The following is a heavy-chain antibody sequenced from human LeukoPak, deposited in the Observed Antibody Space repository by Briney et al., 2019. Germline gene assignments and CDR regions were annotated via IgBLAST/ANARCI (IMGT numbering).Heavy chain of an antibody. Sequence: PPETLSLTCTVSGGSISSSSYYWGWIRQPPGKGLEWIANIYYSGSSYYNPSLKSRVTISVDTSKNQFSLKLSSVTAADTAVYYCARAITIFGVVPSVGYYMDVWGKGTTVTVSS. CDR2: IYYSGSS. J-gene: IGHJ6*03. CDR3: ARAITIFGVVPSVGYYMDV. D-gene: IGHD3-3*01. V-gene: IGHV4-39*07. CDR1: GGSISSSSYY.